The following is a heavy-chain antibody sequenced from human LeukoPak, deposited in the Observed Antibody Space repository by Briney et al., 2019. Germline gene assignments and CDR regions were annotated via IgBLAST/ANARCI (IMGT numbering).Heavy chain of an antibody. CDR3: ASRGLLGYCSSTSCYADYYFDY. D-gene: IGHD2-2*01. V-gene: IGHV3-7*01. J-gene: IGHJ4*02. CDR2: IKQDGSEK. Sequence: GGSLRLSCAASGFTFSSYWMSWVRQAPGKGLEWVANIKQDGSEKYYVDSVKGRFTISRDNAKNSLYLQMNSLRAEDTAVYYCASRGLLGYCSSTSCYADYYFDYWGQGTLVTVSS. CDR1: GFTFSSYW.